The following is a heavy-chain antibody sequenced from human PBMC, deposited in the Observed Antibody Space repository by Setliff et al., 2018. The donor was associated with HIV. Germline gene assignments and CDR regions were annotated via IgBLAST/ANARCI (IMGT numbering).Heavy chain of an antibody. CDR3: TTKGRDVYTLEAPG. D-gene: IGHD2-15*01. Sequence: LSLSCATSGFTFNDAWMNWVRQAPGKGLEWVGGIKSKTDGGTTDYAAPVKGRFTISRDDSKNMLYLQMNSLETEDTAVYYCTTKGRDVYTLEAPGWGQGTLVTVSS. CDR1: GFTFNDAW. V-gene: IGHV3-15*01. CDR2: IKSKTDGGTT. J-gene: IGHJ4*02.